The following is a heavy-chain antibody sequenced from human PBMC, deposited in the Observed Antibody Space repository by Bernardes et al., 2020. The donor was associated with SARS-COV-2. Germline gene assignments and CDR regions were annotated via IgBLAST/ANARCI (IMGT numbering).Heavy chain of an antibody. J-gene: IGHJ6*02. D-gene: IGHD4-17*01. V-gene: IGHV4-34*01. CDR3: ARVFKSGDYSIFYYYAMDV. CDR1: GGSFSGYY. CDR2: INHSGIT. Sequence: SKTLSLTCAVYGGSFSGYYWSWIRQPPGKGLEWIGRINHSGITNYNPSLKSRVTISVDTSKNQFSLNLTSVTAADTAVYYCARVFKSGDYSIFYYYAMDVWGHGTTVAVSS.